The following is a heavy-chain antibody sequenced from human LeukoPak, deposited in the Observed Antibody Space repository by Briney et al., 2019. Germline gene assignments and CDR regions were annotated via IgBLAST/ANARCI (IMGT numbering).Heavy chain of an antibody. J-gene: IGHJ4*02. CDR1: GFTFKLYW. CDR3: ARGSGWLDY. D-gene: IGHD6-19*01. CDR2: INHDGSDT. V-gene: IGHV3-74*01. Sequence: GGSLRLSCAASGFTFKLYWMHWVRQVPGRGPVWVSRINHDGSDTIYADSVRGRFTISRDDAKNTLYLQMNSRRAEDTAVYYCARGSGWLDYWGQGTLVTVSS.